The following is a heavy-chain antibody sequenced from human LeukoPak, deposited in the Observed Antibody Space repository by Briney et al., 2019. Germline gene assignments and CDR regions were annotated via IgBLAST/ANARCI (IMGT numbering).Heavy chain of an antibody. Sequence: SETLSLTCAVSGGSISSGGYSWSWIRQPPGKGLEGIGYIYHSGSTYYNPSLKRRVTISVDRSKNQFSLKLSSVTAADTAVYYCARGYGDSSGYYWGQGTLVTVSS. CDR1: GGSISSGGYS. V-gene: IGHV4-30-2*01. CDR2: IYHSGST. CDR3: ARGYGDSSGYY. J-gene: IGHJ4*02. D-gene: IGHD3-22*01.